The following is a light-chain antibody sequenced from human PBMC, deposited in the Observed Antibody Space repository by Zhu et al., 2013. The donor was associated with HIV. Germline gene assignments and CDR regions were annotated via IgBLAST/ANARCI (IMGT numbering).Light chain of an antibody. CDR2: EVT. J-gene: IGLJ3*02. CDR1: SNDIGHFNL. V-gene: IGLV2-14*02. CDR3: SSFTRSSTWV. Sequence: QSALVQPASVSESPGRSITISCTGTSNDIGHFNLVSWYQQHPGKVPRLIISEVTKRPSGVSNRFSGSKSGNTASLIISGLQAEDEADYYCSSFTRSSTWVFGGGTKLTVL.